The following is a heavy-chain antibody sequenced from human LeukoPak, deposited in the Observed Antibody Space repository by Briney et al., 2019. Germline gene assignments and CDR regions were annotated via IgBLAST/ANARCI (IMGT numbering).Heavy chain of an antibody. CDR2: INGDASRV. V-gene: IGHV3-74*01. J-gene: IGHJ4*02. CDR1: GFSFNYYW. Sequence: GGSLRLSCAASGFSFNYYWIYWVRQAPGKGLVWVSRINGDASRVDYADSVKGRFTISRDNAKNTVYLQMNSLRAEDMAVYYCVRDGGRSGDFDYWGQGTLVTVSS. CDR3: VRDGGRSGDFDY. D-gene: IGHD2-15*01.